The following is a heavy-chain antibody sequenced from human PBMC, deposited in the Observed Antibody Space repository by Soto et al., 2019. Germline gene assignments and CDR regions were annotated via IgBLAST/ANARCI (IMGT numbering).Heavy chain of an antibody. Sequence: ASVKVSCKASGYTFTSYAMHWVRQAPGQRLEWMGWINAGNGNTKYSQKFQGRVTITRDTSASTAYMELSSLRSEDTAVYYCARDGGIAEYNWFDPWGQGTLVTVSS. V-gene: IGHV1-3*01. J-gene: IGHJ5*02. CDR1: GYTFTSYA. CDR3: ARDGGIAEYNWFDP. D-gene: IGHD6-13*01. CDR2: INAGNGNT.